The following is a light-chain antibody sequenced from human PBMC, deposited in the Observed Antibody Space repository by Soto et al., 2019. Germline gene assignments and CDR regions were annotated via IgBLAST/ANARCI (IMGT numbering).Light chain of an antibody. CDR3: QQYYSYPFA. J-gene: IGKJ3*01. Sequence: DIQMTQSPSSLSASVGDRVTITCQASQDISNYLNWYQQKPGKAPKLLIYDASNLETGVPSRFSGSGSGTDFTFTISSLQPEDIATYYCQQYYSYPFAFGPGTKVDIK. CDR1: QDISNY. CDR2: DAS. V-gene: IGKV1-33*01.